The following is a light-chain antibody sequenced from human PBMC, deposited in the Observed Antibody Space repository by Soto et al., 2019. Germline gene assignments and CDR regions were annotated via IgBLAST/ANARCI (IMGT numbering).Light chain of an antibody. V-gene: IGKV1-5*03. J-gene: IGKJ4*01. CDR3: QQYNTYPLT. CDR2: KAS. Sequence: DIQMTQSPSTLSASVGDRVTITGRASQSISTWLAWYQQKPVQAPKLLIYKASRLEGGVPSRFSGSGSGTEFNITISSLQPDDFATYYGQQYNTYPLTVGGGTTVDIK. CDR1: QSISTW.